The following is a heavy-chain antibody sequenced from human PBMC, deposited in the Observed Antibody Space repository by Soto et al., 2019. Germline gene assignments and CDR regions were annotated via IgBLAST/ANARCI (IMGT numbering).Heavy chain of an antibody. D-gene: IGHD3-16*01. Sequence: WASVKVSCKASGGTFSAYCISWVRQAPGQGLEWMGGLIPKFGTPNYAQKFQGRVTIIADESTSTAYMELGSPRYDDTAVYYCSRGLPFPGAWARYYYYYRLKVWAQGITDIFTS. V-gene: IGHV1-69*13. CDR2: LIPKFGTP. CDR3: SRGLPFPGAWARYYYYYRLKV. CDR1: GGTFSAYC. J-gene: IGHJ6*01.